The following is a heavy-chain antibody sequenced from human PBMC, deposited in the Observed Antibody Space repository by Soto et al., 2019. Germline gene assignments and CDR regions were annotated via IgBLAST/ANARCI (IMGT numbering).Heavy chain of an antibody. D-gene: IGHD4-4*01. CDR3: ARDRGNSDYYAFHI. Sequence: QVQLVQSGAAVKKPGSSVKVSCKASGGTFSSYAISWVRQAPGQGLEWMGGIIPIFGTANYAQKFQGRVTITPYESPSTAYIELSSLSSEDTAVYYCARDRGNSDYYAFHIWGQEIMDTLSS. CDR1: GGTFSSYA. J-gene: IGHJ3*02. CDR2: IIPIFGTA. V-gene: IGHV1-69*01.